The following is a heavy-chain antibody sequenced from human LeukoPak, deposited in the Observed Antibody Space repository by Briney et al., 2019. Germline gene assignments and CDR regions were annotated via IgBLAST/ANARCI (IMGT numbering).Heavy chain of an antibody. J-gene: IGHJ3*01. CDR1: GFSFSNYE. Sequence: GGSLRLSCAASGFSFSNYEMNWVRQAPGEGLEWVSYISESGTTTYYAASVKGRITISRDNTKNSLYLQMNSLRADDTAVYYCAMKAVPRPRLHDAFDFWGQGTVVSVSS. CDR3: AMKAVPRPRLHDAFDF. V-gene: IGHV3-48*03. D-gene: IGHD5-24*01. CDR2: ISESGTTT.